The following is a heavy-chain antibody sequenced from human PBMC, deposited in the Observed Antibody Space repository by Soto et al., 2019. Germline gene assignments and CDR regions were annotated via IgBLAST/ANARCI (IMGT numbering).Heavy chain of an antibody. J-gene: IGHJ4*02. CDR3: ARVGSGSDSGLRY. V-gene: IGHV3-48*03. CDR2: ISSSGSTI. D-gene: IGHD3-10*01. CDR1: GFTFSSYE. Sequence: EVQLVESGGGLVQPGGSLRLSCAASGFTFSSYEMNWVRQAPGKGLEWVSYISSSGSTIYYADSVKGRFTISRDNAKNSLYLQMNSLRAEDTAVYYCARVGSGSDSGLRYWGQGTLVTVSS.